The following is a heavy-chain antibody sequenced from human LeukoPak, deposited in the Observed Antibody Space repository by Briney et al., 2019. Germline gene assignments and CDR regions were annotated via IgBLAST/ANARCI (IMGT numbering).Heavy chain of an antibody. J-gene: IGHJ6*02. CDR2: ISYDGSNK. D-gene: IGHD2-2*01. Sequence: GRSLRLSCAASGFTFSSYGMHWVRQAPGKGLEWVAVISYDGSNKYYADSVKGRFTISRDNSKNTLYLQMNSLRAEDTAVYYCATLTSQTPLHWLNYYYYYGMDVWGQGTTVTVSS. CDR1: GFTFSSYG. CDR3: ATLTSQTPLHWLNYYYYYGMDV. V-gene: IGHV3-30*03.